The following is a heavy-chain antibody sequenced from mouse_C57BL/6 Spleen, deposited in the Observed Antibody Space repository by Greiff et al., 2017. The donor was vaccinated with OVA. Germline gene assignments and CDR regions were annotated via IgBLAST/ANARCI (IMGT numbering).Heavy chain of an antibody. Sequence: EVQLVESGGGLVKPGGSLKLSCAASGFTFSDYGMHWVRQAPEKGLEWVAYISSGSSTIYYADTVKGRFTISRDNAKNTLFLQMTSLRSEDTAMYYCAREVYYTVLGYWGQGTLVTVSA. V-gene: IGHV5-17*01. CDR1: GFTFSDYG. J-gene: IGHJ3*01. D-gene: IGHD2-12*01. CDR2: ISSGSSTI. CDR3: AREVYYTVLGY.